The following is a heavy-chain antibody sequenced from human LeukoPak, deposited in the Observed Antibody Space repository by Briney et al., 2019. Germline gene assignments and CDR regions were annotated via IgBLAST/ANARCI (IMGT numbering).Heavy chain of an antibody. Sequence: GESLKISCKGSGYSFTSYWIGWVRQMPGKGLEWMGIIYPVDSDTRYSPSFQGHVTISADKSISTAYLQWSSLKASDTAMYYCARQDSAVTTGLDYWGQGTLVTVSS. V-gene: IGHV5-51*01. CDR1: GYSFTSYW. D-gene: IGHD4-17*01. CDR3: ARQDSAVTTGLDY. J-gene: IGHJ4*02. CDR2: IYPVDSDT.